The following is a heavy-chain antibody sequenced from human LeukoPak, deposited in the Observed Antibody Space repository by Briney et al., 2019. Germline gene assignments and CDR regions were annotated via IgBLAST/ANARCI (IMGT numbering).Heavy chain of an antibody. CDR2: IYYSGST. D-gene: IGHD5-24*01. V-gene: IGHV4-39*07. CDR3: ARALATNLFDY. CDR1: GGSISSSSYY. Sequence: SETLSLTCTVSGGSISSSSYYWGWIRQPPGKGLEWIGSIYYSGSTYYNPSLKSRVTISVDTSKNQFSLKLSSVTAADTAVYYCARALATNLFDYWGQGTLVTVSS. J-gene: IGHJ4*02.